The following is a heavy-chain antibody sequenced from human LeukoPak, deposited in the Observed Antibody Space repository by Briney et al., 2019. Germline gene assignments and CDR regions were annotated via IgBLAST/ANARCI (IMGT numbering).Heavy chain of an antibody. J-gene: IGHJ4*02. CDR3: AKDRPITMIVGWNYFDY. CDR2: ISYDGSNK. V-gene: IGHV3-30-3*01. CDR1: GFTFSSYA. D-gene: IGHD3-22*01. Sequence: GGSLRLSCAASGFTFSSYAMHWVRQAPGKGLEWVAVISYDGSNKYYADSVKGRFTISRDNAKNSLYLQMNSLRAEDTAVYYCAKDRPITMIVGWNYFDYWGQGTLVTVSS.